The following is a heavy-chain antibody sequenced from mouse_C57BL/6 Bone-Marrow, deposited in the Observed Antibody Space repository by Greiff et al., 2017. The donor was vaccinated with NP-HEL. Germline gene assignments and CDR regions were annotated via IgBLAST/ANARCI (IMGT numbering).Heavy chain of an antibody. Sequence: EVMLVESGEGLVKPGGSLKLSCAASGFTFSSYAMSWVRQTPEKRLEWVAYISSGGDYIYYADTVKGRFTISRDNARNTLYLQMSILKSEDTAMYYCTKEGTYYSNYGAMDYWGQGTSVTVSS. J-gene: IGHJ4*01. CDR1: GFTFSSYA. V-gene: IGHV5-9-1*02. CDR2: ISSGGDYI. D-gene: IGHD2-5*01. CDR3: TKEGTYYSNYGAMDY.